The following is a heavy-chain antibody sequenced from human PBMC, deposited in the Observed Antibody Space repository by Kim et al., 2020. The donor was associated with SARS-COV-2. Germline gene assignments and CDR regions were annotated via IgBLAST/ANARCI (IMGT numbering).Heavy chain of an antibody. V-gene: IGHV3-30-3*01. CDR1: GFTFSSYA. CDR2: ISYDGSNK. J-gene: IGHJ5*02. CDR3: ARDRVGGYDWFDP. D-gene: IGHD5-12*01. Sequence: GGSLGLSCAASGFTFSSYAMHWVRQAPGKGLEWVAVISYDGSNKYYADSVKGRFTISRDNSKNTLYLQMNSLRAEDTAVYYCARDRVGGYDWFDPWGQGTLVTVSS.